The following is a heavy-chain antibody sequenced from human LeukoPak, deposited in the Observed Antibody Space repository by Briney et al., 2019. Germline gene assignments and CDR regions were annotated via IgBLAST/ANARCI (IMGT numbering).Heavy chain of an antibody. V-gene: IGHV5-51*01. CDR3: AAREIVVVSAAANDAFDI. J-gene: IGHJ3*02. D-gene: IGHD2-2*01. CDR2: IYPGDSDT. CDR1: GYNFATYW. Sequence: GESLTISCKGAGYNFATYWIVWVRQMPGKGLEWMGIIYPGDSDTKYNPSFQGHVTISADKSISTAYLQWSSLKPSDNAMYYCAAREIVVVSAAANDAFDIWGQGTMVTVSS.